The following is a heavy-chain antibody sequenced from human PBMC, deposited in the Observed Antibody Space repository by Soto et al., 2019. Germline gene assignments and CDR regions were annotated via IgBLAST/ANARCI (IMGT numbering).Heavy chain of an antibody. CDR3: AKEGGYNKGYDARGV. Sequence: EVQLLESGGGLVQPGGSLRLSCAASGFTFSSYAMSWVRQAPGKGLEWVSGISGSGGSTYYADSVKGRFTISRDNSKNTMYLQTLSVGAEDTGVYYCAKEGGYNKGYDARGVWGQRTTVTVSS. CDR1: GFTFSSYA. J-gene: IGHJ6*02. CDR2: ISGSGGST. V-gene: IGHV3-23*01. D-gene: IGHD1-1*01.